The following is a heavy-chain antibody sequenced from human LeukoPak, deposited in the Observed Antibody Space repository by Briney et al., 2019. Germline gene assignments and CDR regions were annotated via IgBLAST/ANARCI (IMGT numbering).Heavy chain of an antibody. D-gene: IGHD5-12*01. CDR2: IRYDGSNK. CDR3: AKGGSGYGPDYYYYMDV. J-gene: IGHJ6*03. CDR1: GFTFSSYG. V-gene: IGHV3-30*02. Sequence: GRSLRLSCAASGFTFSSYGMHWVRQAPGKGLEWVAFIRYDGSNKYYADSVKGRFTISRDNSKNTLYLQMNSLRAEDTAVYYCAKGGSGYGPDYYYYMDVWGKGTTVTISS.